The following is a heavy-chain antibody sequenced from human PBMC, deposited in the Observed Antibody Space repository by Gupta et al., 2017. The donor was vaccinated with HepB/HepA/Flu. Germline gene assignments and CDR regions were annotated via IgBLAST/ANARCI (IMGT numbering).Heavy chain of an antibody. V-gene: IGHV2-5*02. CDR2: IYWDDDK. Sequence: QITLKESGPTLVNPTQTLTLTCTFSGFSLSTSGVGVGWIRHPPGTALEWLALIYWDDDKRYSPSLKSRLTITKDTSKNQVVLTMTNMDPVDTATYYCGKLSRDFDYWGQGTLVTVSS. D-gene: IGHD2-15*01. J-gene: IGHJ4*02. CDR1: GFSLSTSGVG. CDR3: GKLSRDFDY.